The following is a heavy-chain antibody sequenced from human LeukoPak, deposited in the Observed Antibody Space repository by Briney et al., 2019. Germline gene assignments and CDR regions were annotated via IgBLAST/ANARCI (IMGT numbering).Heavy chain of an antibody. CDR2: INHSGGT. J-gene: IGHJ3*02. V-gene: IGHV4-34*01. D-gene: IGHD5-24*01. CDR1: GGSFSAYY. CDR3: ARGGFGYNDAFDI. Sequence: SETLSLTCIVYGGSFSAYYWSWIRQPPGKGPEWIAEINHSGGTNYNPSLMSRVAISVDTSKNQFSLKLSSVTAADTAVYYCARGGFGYNDAFDIWGQGTMVTVSS.